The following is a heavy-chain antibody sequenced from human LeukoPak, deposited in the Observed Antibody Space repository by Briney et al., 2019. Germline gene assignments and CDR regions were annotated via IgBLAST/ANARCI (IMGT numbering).Heavy chain of an antibody. CDR1: GYTFTSYG. CDR3: ASEEPGYYDRSGYSTPFDY. V-gene: IGHV1-18*01. J-gene: IGHJ4*02. D-gene: IGHD3-22*01. CDR2: ISAYNGNT. Sequence: GASVKVSCKASGYTFTSYGISWVRQAPGQGLEGMGWISAYNGNTNYAQKLQGRVTMTTDTSTSTAYMEPRSLRSDDTAVYYCASEEPGYYDRSGYSTPFDYWGQGTLVTVSS.